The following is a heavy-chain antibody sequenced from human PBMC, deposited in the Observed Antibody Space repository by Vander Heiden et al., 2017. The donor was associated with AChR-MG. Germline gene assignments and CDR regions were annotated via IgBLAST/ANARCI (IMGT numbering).Heavy chain of an antibody. V-gene: IGHV4-30-4*01. CDR2: IYYSGST. D-gene: IGHD6-13*01. CDR3: ARDPGGIAETQPFDY. J-gene: IGHJ4*02. Sequence: QVQLQESGPGLVKPSQTLSLTCTVSGGSISSGDYYCSWIRQPPGKGLGWIGYIYYSGSTYYNPSLKSRVTISVDTSKNQFSLKLSSVTAADTAVYYCARDPGGIAETQPFDYWGQGTLVTVSS. CDR1: GGSISSGDYY.